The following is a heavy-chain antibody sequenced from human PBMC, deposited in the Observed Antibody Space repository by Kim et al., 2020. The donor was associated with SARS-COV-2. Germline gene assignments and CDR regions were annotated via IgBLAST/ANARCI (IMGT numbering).Heavy chain of an antibody. D-gene: IGHD1-26*01. J-gene: IGHJ4*02. Sequence: SPALKRRVTMSVDTSKNQFSLTVSSVTAADSAVYYCARRGRAAGATRYFDYWGQGILVTVSS. CDR3: ARRGRAAGATRYFDY. V-gene: IGHV4-39*01.